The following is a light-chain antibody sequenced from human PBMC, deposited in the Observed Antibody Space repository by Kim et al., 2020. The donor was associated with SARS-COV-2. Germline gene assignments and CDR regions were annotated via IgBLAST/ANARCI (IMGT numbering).Light chain of an antibody. CDR3: NSRGSNDNVL. Sequence: SSELTQDPAVSVALGQTVRITCQGDSLRSYYATWYQQKPGQAPILLIYAKNNRPSGIPDRFSGSSSGNTASLTITGAQAEDEADYYCNSRGSNDNVLFGGGTQLTVL. CDR1: SLRSYY. V-gene: IGLV3-19*01. CDR2: AKN. J-gene: IGLJ2*01.